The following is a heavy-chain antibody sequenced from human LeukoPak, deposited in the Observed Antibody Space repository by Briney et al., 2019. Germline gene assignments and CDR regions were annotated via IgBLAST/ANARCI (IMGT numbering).Heavy chain of an antibody. CDR2: IIPILGIA. J-gene: IGHJ3*02. CDR1: GGTFSSYT. Sequence: ASVKVSCKASGGTFSSYTISWVRQAPGQGLEWMGRIIPILGIANYAQKFQGRVTITADKSTSTAYMELSSLRSEDTAVYYCARGDSSGYYYTDAFDIWGQGTMVTVSS. V-gene: IGHV1-69*02. CDR3: ARGDSSGYYYTDAFDI. D-gene: IGHD3-22*01.